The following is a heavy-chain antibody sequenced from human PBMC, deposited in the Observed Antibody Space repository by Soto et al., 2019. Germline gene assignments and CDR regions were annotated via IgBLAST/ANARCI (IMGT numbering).Heavy chain of an antibody. Sequence: SVKVSCKASGGTFSSYAISWVRQAPGQGLEWMGGIIPIFGTANYAQKFQGRVTITADESTSTAYMELSSLRSEDTAVYYCARVGIAVAGTLDYWGQGTLVTVSS. CDR1: GGTFSSYA. J-gene: IGHJ4*02. CDR3: ARVGIAVAGTLDY. V-gene: IGHV1-69*13. D-gene: IGHD6-19*01. CDR2: IIPIFGTA.